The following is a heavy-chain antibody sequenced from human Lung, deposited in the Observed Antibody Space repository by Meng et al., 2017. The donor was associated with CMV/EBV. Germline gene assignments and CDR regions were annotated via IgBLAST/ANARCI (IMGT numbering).Heavy chain of an antibody. J-gene: IGHJ5*02. CDR1: AFTFNNYA. D-gene: IGHD6-13*01. Sequence: SXAASAFTFNNYAMHWVRQAPGKGLEWVAVISYDGFNKYYADSVNGRFTISRDNSKNTLYLQMNSLRAEDTAVYYCARDLLSSSSWSPPLSFDPWXQGTLVTVSS. CDR2: ISYDGFNK. CDR3: ARDLLSSSSWSPPLSFDP. V-gene: IGHV3-30-3*01.